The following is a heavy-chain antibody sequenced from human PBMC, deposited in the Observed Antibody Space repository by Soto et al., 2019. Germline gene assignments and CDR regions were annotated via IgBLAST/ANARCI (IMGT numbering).Heavy chain of an antibody. J-gene: IGHJ4*02. CDR1: GFTFNSYA. CDR3: AKDPSIMITFGGVTPFDY. D-gene: IGHD3-16*01. CDR2: ISGSGGST. Sequence: GGSLRLSCAASGFTFNSYAMSWVRQAPGKGLEWVSAISGSGGSTYYADSVKGRFTISRDNSKNTLYLQMNSLRAEDTAVYYCAKDPSIMITFGGVTPFDYWGQGTLVTVSS. V-gene: IGHV3-23*01.